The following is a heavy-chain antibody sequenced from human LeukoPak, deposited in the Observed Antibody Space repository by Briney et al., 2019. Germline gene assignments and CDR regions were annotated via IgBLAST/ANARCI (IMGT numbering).Heavy chain of an antibody. J-gene: IGHJ4*02. V-gene: IGHV1-24*01. CDR3: ATYLAFDGRGGGEYPFGY. CDR2: FDPEDGET. D-gene: IGHD3-10*01. CDR1: GYTLTELS. Sequence: ASVKVSCKVSGYTLTELSMHWVRQAPGKGLEWMGGFDPEDGETIYAQKFQGRVTMTEDTSTDTAYMELSSLRSEDTAVYYCATYLAFDGRGGGEYPFGYWGQGTLVTVSS.